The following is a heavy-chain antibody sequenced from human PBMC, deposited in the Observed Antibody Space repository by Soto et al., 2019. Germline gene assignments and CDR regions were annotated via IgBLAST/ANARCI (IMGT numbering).Heavy chain of an antibody. CDR3: ARETVDYDILTGYYKGYYYYGMDV. CDR1: GGTFSSYA. CDR2: IIPIFGTA. Sequence: ASVKVSCKASGGTFSSYAISWVRQAPGQGLEWMGGIIPIFGTANYAQKFQGRVTITADESTSTAYMELSSLRSEDTAVYYCARETVDYDILTGYYKGYYYYGMDVWGQGTTVTVSS. V-gene: IGHV1-69*13. J-gene: IGHJ6*02. D-gene: IGHD3-9*01.